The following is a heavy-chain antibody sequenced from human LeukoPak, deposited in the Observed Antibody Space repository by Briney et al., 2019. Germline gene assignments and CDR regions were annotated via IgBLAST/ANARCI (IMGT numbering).Heavy chain of an antibody. CDR1: GYTFTSYG. J-gene: IGHJ6*03. V-gene: IGHV1-18*01. CDR2: ISAYNGNT. Sequence: ASVTVSYKASGYTFTSYGISWVRQAPGQGLEWMGWISAYNGNTNYAQKLQGRVTMTTDTSTNTAYMELRSLRSDDTAVYYCAREGYRGYYYMDVWGKGTTVTVSS. CDR3: AREGYRGYYYMDV. D-gene: IGHD3-10*01.